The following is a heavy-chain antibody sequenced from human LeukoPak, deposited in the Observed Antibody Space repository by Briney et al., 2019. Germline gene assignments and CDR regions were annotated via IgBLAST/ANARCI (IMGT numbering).Heavy chain of an antibody. CDR1: GFTFSDIS. CDR3: VRDLMGSGATTAYLHH. Sequence: GGPLRPSFTASGFTFSDISMNWVRKAPGKGLEGASSISRRSRHVYYAGSVKGRFTISRDNAKNSLYLQMNSLRAEDMAVYFCVRDLMGSGATTAYLHHWGQGTLVTVSS. V-gene: IGHV3-21*01. D-gene: IGHD4/OR15-4a*01. J-gene: IGHJ1*01. CDR2: ISRRSRHV.